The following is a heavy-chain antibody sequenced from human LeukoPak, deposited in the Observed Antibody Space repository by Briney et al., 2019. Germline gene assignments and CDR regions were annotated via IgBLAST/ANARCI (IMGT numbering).Heavy chain of an antibody. V-gene: IGHV3-23*01. Sequence: GGSLRLXCAASGFTCSSYAMTWVRQAPGKGLESVSSINYNGDYTYYADSVKGRFTISRDNSKNTLYLQMNSLRAEDTAVYYCAKENTRRVVFYTFDIWGQGSMVTVSS. CDR3: AKENTRRVVFYTFDI. D-gene: IGHD2/OR15-2a*01. CDR1: GFTCSSYA. J-gene: IGHJ3*02. CDR2: INYNGDYT.